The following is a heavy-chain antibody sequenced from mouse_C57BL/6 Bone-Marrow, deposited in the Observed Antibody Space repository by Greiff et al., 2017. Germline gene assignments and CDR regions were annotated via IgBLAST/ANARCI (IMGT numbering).Heavy chain of an antibody. CDR3: ARGYGSSYRFAY. J-gene: IGHJ3*01. Sequence: EVKLQESGPGLVKPSQSLSLTCSVTGYSITSGYYWNWIRQFPGNKLEWMGYISYDGSNNYNPSLKNRISITRDTSKNQFFLKLNSVTTEDTATYYCARGYGSSYRFAYWGQGTLVTVSA. D-gene: IGHD1-1*01. V-gene: IGHV3-6*01. CDR2: ISYDGSN. CDR1: GYSITSGYY.